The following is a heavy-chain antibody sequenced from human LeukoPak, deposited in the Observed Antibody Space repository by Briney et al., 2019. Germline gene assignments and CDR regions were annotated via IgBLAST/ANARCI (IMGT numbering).Heavy chain of an antibody. V-gene: IGHV1-2*02. CDR2: INPNNGAK. CDR3: ARYNWNDVVSALDS. CDR1: GYTFSGYY. D-gene: IGHD1-1*01. J-gene: IGHJ4*02. Sequence: ASVSVSFKASGYTFSGYYIHWVRQAPGQGVEGMGWINPNNGAKNYAQKFQGGVTMTRDTSITTFYMEVSSLTSDDTAVFYCARYNWNDVVSALDSWGQGTLVTVSS.